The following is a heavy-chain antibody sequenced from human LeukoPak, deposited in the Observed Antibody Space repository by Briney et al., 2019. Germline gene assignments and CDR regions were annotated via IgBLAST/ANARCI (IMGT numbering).Heavy chain of an antibody. CDR2: IYYSGST. J-gene: IGHJ3*02. CDR1: GGSISSRNYY. D-gene: IGHD3-22*01. V-gene: IGHV4-39*01. Sequence: PSETLSLTCTVSGGSISSRNYYWDWIRQPPGKGLEWIGNIYYSGSTNYKPSLKSRVTISVDTSKNQFSLKLSSVTAADTAVYYCARHAYYYDRSGSYEAFDIWGQGTMVTVSS. CDR3: ARHAYYYDRSGSYEAFDI.